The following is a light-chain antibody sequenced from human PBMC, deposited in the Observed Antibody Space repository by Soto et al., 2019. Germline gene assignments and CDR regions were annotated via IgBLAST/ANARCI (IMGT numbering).Light chain of an antibody. V-gene: IGKV3-20*01. Sequence: EIVLTQSPGTLSLSPGEGATLSCRASQSVSSSFLAWYLQKPGQAPRLLIYGASSRATGIPDRFSGSGSGTDFTLTISRLEPEDFAVYYCQQYDNSPWTFGQGTKVEIK. J-gene: IGKJ1*01. CDR2: GAS. CDR3: QQYDNSPWT. CDR1: QSVSSSF.